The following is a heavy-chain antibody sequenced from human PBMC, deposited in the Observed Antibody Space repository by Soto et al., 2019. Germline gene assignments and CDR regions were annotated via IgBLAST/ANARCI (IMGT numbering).Heavy chain of an antibody. J-gene: IGHJ2*01. V-gene: IGHV3-11*01. Sequence: GWSLRLSCAASGFSFSDYYMSWIPQAAGKGLEWVSYISSSGSTIYYADSVKGRFTISRDNAKNSLYLQMNSLRAEDTAVYYCARDYGAMATIEYFDLWGRGTLVTVSS. D-gene: IGHD5-12*01. CDR3: ARDYGAMATIEYFDL. CDR2: ISSSGSTI. CDR1: GFSFSDYY.